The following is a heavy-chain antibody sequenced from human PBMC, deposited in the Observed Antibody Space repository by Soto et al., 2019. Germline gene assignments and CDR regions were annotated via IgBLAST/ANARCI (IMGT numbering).Heavy chain of an antibody. D-gene: IGHD5-12*01. CDR3: AKSAAHGYNYGGGVEFDY. Sequence: GGSLRLSCAASGFTFSSYAMSWVRQAPGKGLEWVSAISGSGGSTYYADSVKGRFTISRDNSKNTLYLQMNSLRAEDTAVYYCAKSAAHGYNYGGGVEFDYWGQGTLVTVSS. V-gene: IGHV3-23*01. CDR2: ISGSGGST. CDR1: GFTFSSYA. J-gene: IGHJ4*02.